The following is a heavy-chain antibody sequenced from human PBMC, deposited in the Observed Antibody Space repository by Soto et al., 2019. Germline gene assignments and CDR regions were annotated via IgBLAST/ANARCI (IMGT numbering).Heavy chain of an antibody. J-gene: IGHJ3*01. Sequence: QVQLQESGPGLVKPSETLSLTCTGSGGSISSYYWSWIRQPPGKGLEWIGYIYYSGSTNYNPSLRSRFTISVDPSKNQSSLKLSSVTAADTAVYYCARRWGDAFDFWGQATMGTVSS. CDR2: IYYSGST. CDR3: ARRWGDAFDF. D-gene: IGHD3-16*01. V-gene: IGHV4-59*08. CDR1: GGSISSYY.